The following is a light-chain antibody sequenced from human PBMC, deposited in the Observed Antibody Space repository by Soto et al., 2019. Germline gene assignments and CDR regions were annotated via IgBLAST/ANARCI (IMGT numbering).Light chain of an antibody. CDR1: SSDVGGYNY. J-gene: IGLJ1*01. CDR2: DVS. CDR3: SSYTSSSKGV. V-gene: IGLV2-14*01. Sequence: QSVLPQPASVSGSPGQSITISCTGTSSDVGGYNYVSWYQQHPGKAPKLMIYDVSNRPSGVSNRFSGSKSGNTASLTISGLQAEDEADYYCSSYTSSSKGVFGTGTKVTVL.